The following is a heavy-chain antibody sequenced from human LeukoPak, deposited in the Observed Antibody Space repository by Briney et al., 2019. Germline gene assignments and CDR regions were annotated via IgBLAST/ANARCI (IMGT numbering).Heavy chain of an antibody. CDR2: ISYDGSNK. V-gene: IGHV3-30*18. Sequence: GGSLRLPCAASGFTFSSYGMHWVRQAPGKGLEWVAVISYDGSNKYYADSVKGRFTISRDNSKNTLYLQMNSLRAEDTAVYYCAKGSQGSGWPFFDYWGQGTLVTVSS. D-gene: IGHD6-19*01. CDR1: GFTFSSYG. CDR3: AKGSQGSGWPFFDY. J-gene: IGHJ4*02.